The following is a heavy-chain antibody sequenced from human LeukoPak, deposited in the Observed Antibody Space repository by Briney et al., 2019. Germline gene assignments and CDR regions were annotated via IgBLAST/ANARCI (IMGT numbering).Heavy chain of an antibody. D-gene: IGHD2-15*01. CDR3: ARGGEDIVVVVAAAGDYFVY. Sequence: GGSLRLSCAASGFTFSSYAMHWVRQAPGKGLEWVAVISYDGSNKYYADSVKGRFTISRDNSKNTLYLQMNSLRAEDTAVYYCARGGEDIVVVVAAAGDYFVYWGQGTLVTVSS. CDR1: GFTFSSYA. J-gene: IGHJ4*02. V-gene: IGHV3-30-3*01. CDR2: ISYDGSNK.